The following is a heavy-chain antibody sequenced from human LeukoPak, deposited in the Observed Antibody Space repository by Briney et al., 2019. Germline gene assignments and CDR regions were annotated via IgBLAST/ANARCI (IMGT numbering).Heavy chain of an antibody. V-gene: IGHV3-15*01. D-gene: IGHD6-13*01. CDR1: GFTCSNAW. J-gene: IGHJ4*02. CDR3: TTTGYSSSWSYDY. CDR2: IKSKTDGWTT. Sequence: GGSLRLSCAASGFTCSNAWMRWVRQAPGKGLEGVGRIKSKTDGWTTDYAARVKGRCAISRDDAKKTLYLQMNSMKTEDTAVYYCTTTGYSSSWSYDYWGQGTLVTVSS.